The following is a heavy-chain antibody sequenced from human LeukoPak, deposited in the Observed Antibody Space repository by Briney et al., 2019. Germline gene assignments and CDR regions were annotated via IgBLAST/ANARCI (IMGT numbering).Heavy chain of an antibody. CDR3: ATSLYGSGSYLSYYYGMDV. D-gene: IGHD3-10*01. CDR1: GGSISSSSYY. V-gene: IGHV4-61*05. CDR2: IYYSGST. Sequence: SETLSLTCTVSGGSISSSSYYWSWIRQPPGKGLEWIGYIYYSGSTNYNPSLKSRVTISVDTSKNQFSLKLSSVTAADTAVYYCATSLYGSGSYLSYYYGMDVWGQGTTVTVSS. J-gene: IGHJ6*02.